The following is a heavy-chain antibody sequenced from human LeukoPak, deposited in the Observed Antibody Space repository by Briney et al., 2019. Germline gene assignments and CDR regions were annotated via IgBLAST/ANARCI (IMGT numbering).Heavy chain of an antibody. CDR3: ARGGTTVTPGLLWFDP. CDR1: GGSISSYY. Sequence: KPSETLSLTCTVSGGSISSYYWSWIRQPPGKGLEWIGYIYYSGSTNYNPSLKSRVTISVDTSKNQFSLKLSSVTAADTAMYYCARGGTTVTPGLLWFDPWGQGTLVTVSS. CDR2: IYYSGST. V-gene: IGHV4-59*01. J-gene: IGHJ5*02. D-gene: IGHD4-17*01.